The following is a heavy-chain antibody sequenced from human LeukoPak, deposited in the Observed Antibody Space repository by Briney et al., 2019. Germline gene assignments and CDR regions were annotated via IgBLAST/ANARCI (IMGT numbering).Heavy chain of an antibody. Sequence: GGSLRLSCAASGFTFSNYAMHWVRQAPGKGLEYVLGISGNGGSTYYGNSVKGRFTISRGNSKNTVYLQMGSLRAEDMAVYYCARDVYIYGTVPDYWGQGTLVTVSS. CDR2: ISGNGGST. D-gene: IGHD5-18*01. CDR3: ARDVYIYGTVPDY. CDR1: GFTFSNYA. J-gene: IGHJ4*02. V-gene: IGHV3-64*01.